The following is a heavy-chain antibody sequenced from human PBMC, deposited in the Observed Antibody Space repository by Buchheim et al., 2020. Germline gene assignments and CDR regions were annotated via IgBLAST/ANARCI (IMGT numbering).Heavy chain of an antibody. J-gene: IGHJ4*02. CDR2: ISSSGSIT. CDR3: ASLLRTDY. Sequence: EVHLVDSGGGLVLPGESLRLSCAASGFPFSSYSMNWVRQVPGKGLEWVAYISSSGSITHYADSVKGRFTISRDNVKNTLYLQMNSLRDEDTAVYYCASLLRTDYWGQGTL. CDR1: GFPFSSYS. V-gene: IGHV3-48*02. D-gene: IGHD2/OR15-2a*01.